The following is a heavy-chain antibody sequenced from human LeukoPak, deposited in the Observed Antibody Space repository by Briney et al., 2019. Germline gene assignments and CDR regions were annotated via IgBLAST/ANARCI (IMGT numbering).Heavy chain of an antibody. D-gene: IGHD3-22*01. J-gene: IGHJ5*02. Sequence: SETLSLTCTVSSGSISTSNYYWGWVRQPPGKALEWIGNIFYSGSTYYSPSLKSRVTISVDKSKNQFSLKLSSVTAADTAVYYCARDGIGYYDGSGYYYSNWFDPWGQGTLVTVSS. CDR3: ARDGIGYYDGSGYYYSNWFDP. CDR2: IFYSGST. CDR1: SGSISTSNYY. V-gene: IGHV4-39*07.